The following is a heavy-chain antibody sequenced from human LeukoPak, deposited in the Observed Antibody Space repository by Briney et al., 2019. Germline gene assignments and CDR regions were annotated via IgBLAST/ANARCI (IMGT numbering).Heavy chain of an antibody. D-gene: IGHD6-19*01. V-gene: IGHV1-46*01. CDR1: GYTFTSYY. CDR2: IKPSGGGT. Sequence: ASVKVSCKASGYTFTSYYMHWVGQATGQGLEWMGIIKPSGGGTSYAQKFQGRVTMPTETSTSTIYMVWSSMTSEATAVHYCAKDHPEYSSVPQRDYWGQGTLVTVSS. CDR3: AKDHPEYSSVPQRDY. J-gene: IGHJ4*02.